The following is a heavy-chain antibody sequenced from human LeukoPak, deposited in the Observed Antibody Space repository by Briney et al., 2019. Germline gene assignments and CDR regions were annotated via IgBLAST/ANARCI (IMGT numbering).Heavy chain of an antibody. D-gene: IGHD1-26*01. CDR2: IYTSGST. CDR3: ARAGGSYYSYYYYYMDV. Sequence: SETLSLTCTVSGGSISGYYWSWIRQPAGKGLEWIGHIYTSGSTNYNPSLKSRVTMSVDTSKNQFSLKLSSVTAADTAVYYCARAGGSYYSYYYYYMDVWGKGTTVTVSS. CDR1: GGSISGYY. V-gene: IGHV4-4*07. J-gene: IGHJ6*03.